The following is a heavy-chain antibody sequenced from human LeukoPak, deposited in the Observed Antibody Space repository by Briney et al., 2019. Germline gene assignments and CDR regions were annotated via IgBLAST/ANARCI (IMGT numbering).Heavy chain of an antibody. V-gene: IGHV3-53*01. CDR3: ARVHAY. Sequence: GGSLRLSCAASWYTVSSNYVSWVSQAPGKGLEWVSVIYSGGSTYYADSVKGRFTISRDNSKNTLYLQMNSLRAEDTAVYYCARVHAYWGQGSLVTVSS. CDR1: WYTVSSNY. J-gene: IGHJ4*02. CDR2: IYSGGST.